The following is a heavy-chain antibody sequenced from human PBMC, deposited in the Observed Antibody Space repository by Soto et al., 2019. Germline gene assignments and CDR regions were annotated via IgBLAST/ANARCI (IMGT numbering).Heavy chain of an antibody. V-gene: IGHV3-7*01. Sequence: GGSLRLSCAASGFTFSTSWMDWVRQTPGKGLEWVANINQDGSEKNYVDSVGGRFTISRDNAKNSLFLQMSSLTAEDSGLYYCTRYLDFWGQGTLVTVSS. J-gene: IGHJ4*02. CDR3: TRYLDF. CDR2: INQDGSEK. CDR1: GFTFSTSW.